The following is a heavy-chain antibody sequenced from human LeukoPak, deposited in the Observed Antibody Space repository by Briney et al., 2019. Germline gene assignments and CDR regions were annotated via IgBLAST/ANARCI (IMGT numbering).Heavy chain of an antibody. CDR3: ARSDGYNIDY. D-gene: IGHD5-24*01. V-gene: IGHV4-59*08. CDR1: GGSITSYY. CDR2: IYYSGST. Sequence: SETLSLTFTASGGSITSYYWSWIRQPPGKGLEWIGYIYYSGSTSYNPSLKSRVTISIDTSKNQFSLNLSSVTAADTAVYYCARSDGYNIDYWGQGTLVTVSS. J-gene: IGHJ4*02.